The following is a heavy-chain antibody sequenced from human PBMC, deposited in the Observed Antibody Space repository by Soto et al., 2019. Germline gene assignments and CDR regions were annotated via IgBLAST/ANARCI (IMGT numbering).Heavy chain of an antibody. Sequence: EVQLLESGGGLVQPGGSLRLSCAASGFTFSSHWMHWVRQAPGKGLEWVSGISWNSGSIGYADSVKGRFTISRDNAKNSLYLQMNSLRAEDTALYYCAKDIGAGQQHDAFDIWGQGTMVTVSS. CDR3: AKDIGAGQQHDAFDI. D-gene: IGHD6-13*01. CDR2: ISWNSGSI. J-gene: IGHJ3*02. CDR1: GFTFSSHW. V-gene: IGHV3-9*01.